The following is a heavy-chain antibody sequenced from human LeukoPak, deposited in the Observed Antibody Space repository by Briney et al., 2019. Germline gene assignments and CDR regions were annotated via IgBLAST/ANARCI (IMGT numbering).Heavy chain of an antibody. J-gene: IGHJ6*02. CDR1: GYTFTGYY. CDR2: INPNSGGA. Sequence: ASVKVSCKASGYTFTGYYMHWVRQAPGQGLEWMGWINPNSGGANYAQKFQGRVTTTRDTSISTAYMELSRLRSDDTAVYYCARDGHPPFGELSSWQYYYYYGMDVWGQGTTVTVSS. D-gene: IGHD3-10*01. CDR3: ARDGHPPFGELSSWQYYYYYGMDV. V-gene: IGHV1-2*02.